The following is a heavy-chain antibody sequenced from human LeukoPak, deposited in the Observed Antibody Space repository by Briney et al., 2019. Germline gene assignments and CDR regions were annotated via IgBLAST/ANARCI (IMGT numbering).Heavy chain of an antibody. J-gene: IGHJ4*02. CDR3: AKDSITIFGVVIGPNDY. Sequence: GGSLRLSCAASGFTFSSYAMSWVRQAPGKGLEWVAVISYDGSNKYYADSVKGRFTISRDNSKNTLYLQMNSLTAEDTAVYYCAKDSITIFGVVIGPNDYWGQGTLVTVSS. D-gene: IGHD3-3*01. CDR2: ISYDGSNK. V-gene: IGHV3-30-3*01. CDR1: GFTFSSYA.